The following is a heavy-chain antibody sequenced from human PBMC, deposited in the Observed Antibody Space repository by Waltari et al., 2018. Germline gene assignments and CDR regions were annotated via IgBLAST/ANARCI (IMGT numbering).Heavy chain of an antibody. D-gene: IGHD6-13*01. J-gene: IGHJ4*02. V-gene: IGHV4-34*01. CDR1: GGSFSGYY. Sequence: QVQLQQWGAGLLKPSETLSLTCAVYGGSFSGYYWSWIRQPPGKGLEWIGEINHSGSTNYDPSLKSRVTISGDTSKNQFSLKLSSVTAADTAVYYCARDAAAGTPALYYWGQGTLVTVSS. CDR3: ARDAAAGTPALYY. CDR2: INHSGST.